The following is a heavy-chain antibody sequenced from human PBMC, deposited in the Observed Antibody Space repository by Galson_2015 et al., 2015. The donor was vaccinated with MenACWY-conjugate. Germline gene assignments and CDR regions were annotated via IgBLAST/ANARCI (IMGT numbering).Heavy chain of an antibody. D-gene: IGHD2-15*01. Sequence: ETLSLTCTVSGGSISSYYWSWIRQPPGRGLEWIGYIYYSGSANYNPSLKSRVTISVDTSKNQFSLKLSSVTAADTAVYYCARGTVVVVAARVSYYHYGMDVWGQGTTVTVSS. CDR1: GGSISSYY. V-gene: IGHV4-59*08. CDR3: ARGTVVVVAARVSYYHYGMDV. J-gene: IGHJ6*02. CDR2: IYYSGSA.